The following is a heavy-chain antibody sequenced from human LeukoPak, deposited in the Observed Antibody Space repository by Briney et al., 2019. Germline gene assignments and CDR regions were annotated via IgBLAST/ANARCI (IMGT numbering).Heavy chain of an antibody. CDR1: GVSISRSFYY. CDR3: ARRPNLPADYGDYWRFDV. CDR2: IYYTGST. D-gene: IGHD4-17*01. J-gene: IGHJ3*01. Sequence: PSETLSLTCSISGVSISRSFYYWGWIRQPPGKRLEWIGIIYYTGSTYYNPCLKSRVSMSVDTSKNQFSLNLISVTAADTAVYFCARRPNLPADYGDYWRFDVWGQGRRVTVSS. V-gene: IGHV4-39*01.